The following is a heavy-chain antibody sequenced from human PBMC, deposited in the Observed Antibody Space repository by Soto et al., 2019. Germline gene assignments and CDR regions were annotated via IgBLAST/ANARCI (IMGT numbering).Heavy chain of an antibody. CDR1: GVSISSSCCS. CDR2: IYHSGSA. CDR3: ASHARYDSSGSYHS. V-gene: IGHV4-30-2*01. D-gene: IGHD3-22*01. Sequence: SETLSLTCAVSGVSISSSCCSWIWILQPPVKGLEWIGYIYHSGSAYDNLCLNSRVTISVDRAKNQFSLKLSSVTAADTAVYYCASHARYDSSGSYHSWGEGTLVTVSS. J-gene: IGHJ4*02.